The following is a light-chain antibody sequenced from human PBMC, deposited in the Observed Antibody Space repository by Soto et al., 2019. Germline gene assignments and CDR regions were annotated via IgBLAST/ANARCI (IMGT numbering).Light chain of an antibody. J-gene: IGLJ1*01. CDR3: CSYAGSSTYV. CDR1: SSDVGSYNL. V-gene: IGLV2-23*01. Sequence: QSALTQPASVSGSPGQSITISCTGTSSDVGSYNLVSWYQQHPGKAPKVMIYEGNKRPSGVSNRFSGSKSGNTASLTISGLQAGDEADYYCCSYAGSSTYVFGTGTKVTVL. CDR2: EGN.